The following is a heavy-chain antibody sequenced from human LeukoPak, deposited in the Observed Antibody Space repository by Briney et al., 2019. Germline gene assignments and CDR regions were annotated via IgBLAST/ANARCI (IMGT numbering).Heavy chain of an antibody. V-gene: IGHV3-23*01. CDR1: GFIFSSYA. J-gene: IGHJ4*02. Sequence: PGGSLRLSCAASGFIFSSYAMTWVRLVPGKGLEWVSSISNSGGSTYYADSVDSVKGRFTISRDNSKNTLYLQMNSLRAEDTAVYYCAANWNCDYWGQGTPVTVSS. D-gene: IGHD1-7*01. CDR3: AANWNCDY. CDR2: ISNSGGST.